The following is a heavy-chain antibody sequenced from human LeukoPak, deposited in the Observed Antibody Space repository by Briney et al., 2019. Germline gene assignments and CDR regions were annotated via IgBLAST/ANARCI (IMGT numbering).Heavy chain of an antibody. V-gene: IGHV4-59*01. CDR3: AREQWLAQRAFDI. CDR1: GGSISSYY. Sequence: SETLSLTCTVSGGSISSYYWSWIRQPPGKGLEWIGYIYYSGSTNYNPSLKSRATISVDTSKNQFSLKLSSVTAADTAVYYCAREQWLAQRAFDIWGQGTMVTVSS. D-gene: IGHD6-19*01. J-gene: IGHJ3*02. CDR2: IYYSGST.